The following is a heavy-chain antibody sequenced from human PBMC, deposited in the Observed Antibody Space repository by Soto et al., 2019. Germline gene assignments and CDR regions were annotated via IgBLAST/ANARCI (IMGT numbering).Heavy chain of an antibody. CDR1: GGSFSGYY. CDR3: ARNNDFWSGYSVAY. CDR2: IYYSGST. J-gene: IGHJ4*02. Sequence: SETLSLTCAVYGGSFSGYYWSWIRQPPGKGLEWIGYIYYSGSTNYNPSLKSRVTISVDTSKNQFSLKLSSVTAADTAVYYCARNNDFWSGYSVAYWGQGTLVTVSS. D-gene: IGHD3-3*01. V-gene: IGHV4-59*01.